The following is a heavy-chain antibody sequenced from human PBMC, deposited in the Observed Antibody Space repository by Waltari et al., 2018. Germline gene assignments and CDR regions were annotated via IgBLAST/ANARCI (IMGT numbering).Heavy chain of an antibody. CDR3: TTVPYYFDSPGQFDY. CDR2: IYHRGTT. CDR1: GASITSGGYS. Sequence: QLQLQESGSGLVRPSQTLSLTCAVSGASITSGGYSWSWVRQSPERGLEWIGYIYHRGTTNYNPSLKSRVTLSVDRSKNLFSLSLASVTAADTAVYYCTTVPYYFDSPGQFDYWGQGTLVTVSS. J-gene: IGHJ4*02. V-gene: IGHV4-30-2*06. D-gene: IGHD3-22*01.